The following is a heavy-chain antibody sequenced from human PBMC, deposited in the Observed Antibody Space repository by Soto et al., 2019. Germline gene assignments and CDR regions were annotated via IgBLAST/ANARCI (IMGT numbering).Heavy chain of an antibody. CDR3: ARQWMVDHWFDP. Sequence: PSETLSLTCTVSGGSISSYYWSWIRQPPGKGLEWIGYIYYSGSTNYNPSLKSRVTISVDTSKNQFSLKLSSVTAADTAVYYCARQWMVDHWFDPWGQGTLVTVSS. CDR2: IYYSGST. V-gene: IGHV4-59*08. J-gene: IGHJ5*02. CDR1: GGSISSYY. D-gene: IGHD6-19*01.